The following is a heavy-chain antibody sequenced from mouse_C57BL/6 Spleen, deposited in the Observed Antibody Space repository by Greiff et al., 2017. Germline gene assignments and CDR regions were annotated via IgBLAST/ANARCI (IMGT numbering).Heavy chain of an antibody. J-gene: IGHJ2*01. D-gene: IGHD1-1*01. CDR3: TRYDYYYGKKFDY. CDR2: IDPETGGT. CDR1: GYTFTDYE. V-gene: IGHV1-15*01. Sequence: QVQLKQSGAELVRPGASVTLSCKASGYTFTDYEMHWVKQTPVHGLEWIGAIDPETGGTAYNQKFKGKAILTADKSSSTAYMERRSLTSEDSAVYYCTRYDYYYGKKFDYWGQGTTLTVSS.